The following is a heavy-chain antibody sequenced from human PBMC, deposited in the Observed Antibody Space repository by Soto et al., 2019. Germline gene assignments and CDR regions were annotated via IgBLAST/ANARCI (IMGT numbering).Heavy chain of an antibody. CDR3: ARGRGELRFDP. CDR1: GYNFSSYG. Sequence: QVQLVQSGAEVKKPGASVKVSCKASGYNFSSYGISWVRQAPGQGLEWVGWISTYNGNTDYGQKLQGRVTMTTDTYTSTAYMELRSLRSDDTAVYYCARGRGELRFDPWGQGTLVTVSS. D-gene: IGHD1-7*01. CDR2: ISTYNGNT. J-gene: IGHJ5*02. V-gene: IGHV1-18*01.